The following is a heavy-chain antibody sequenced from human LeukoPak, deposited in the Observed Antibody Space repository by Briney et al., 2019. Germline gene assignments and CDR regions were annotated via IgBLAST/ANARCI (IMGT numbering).Heavy chain of an antibody. J-gene: IGHJ4*02. V-gene: IGHV3-15*01. CDR1: GFTFSNAW. CDR3: ARGGGAPDY. D-gene: IGHD2-15*01. Sequence: GGSLRLSCAASGFTFSNAWMSWVRQAPGKGLEWVGRVKSKTDGGTVDYAAPVKGRFTISRDDSVNTLYLQLNSLNSEDTAVYYCARGGGAPDYWGQGTLVTVSS. CDR2: VKSKTDGGTV.